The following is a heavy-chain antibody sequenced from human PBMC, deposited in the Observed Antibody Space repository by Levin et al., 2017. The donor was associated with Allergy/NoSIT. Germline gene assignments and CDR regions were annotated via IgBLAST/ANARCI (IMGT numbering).Heavy chain of an antibody. V-gene: IGHV3-66*01. CDR3: ARTTTLYYFDF. D-gene: IGHD1-1*01. J-gene: IGHJ4*02. CDR2: IYSGGST. CDR1: GFTARSNL. Sequence: PGGSLRLSCVASGFTARSNLMSWVRRAPGKGLEWVSVIYSGGSTYYADSVKDRFTISRDNSTNTLFLQMNSLSPEDTAVYHWARTTTLYYFDFWGQGTLVTVSS.